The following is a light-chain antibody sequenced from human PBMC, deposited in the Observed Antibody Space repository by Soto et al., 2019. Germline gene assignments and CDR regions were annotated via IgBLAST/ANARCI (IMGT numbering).Light chain of an antibody. Sequence: EIVLTQSPGTLSLSPGERATLSCRASQSVSSSYLAWYQQTPGQAPRLLVYGASSRATGIPDRFICSGSGTDFTLTISRLEPEDFAVYYCQQYGSSYTFGQGTKLEIK. CDR2: GAS. CDR3: QQYGSSYT. J-gene: IGKJ2*01. V-gene: IGKV3-20*01. CDR1: QSVSSSY.